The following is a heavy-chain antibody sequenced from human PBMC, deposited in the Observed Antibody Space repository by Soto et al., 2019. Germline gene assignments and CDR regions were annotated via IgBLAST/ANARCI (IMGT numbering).Heavy chain of an antibody. V-gene: IGHV3-30-3*01. J-gene: IGHJ4*02. Sequence: QVQLVESGGGVVQPGRSLRLSCAASGFTFSSYAMHWVRQAPGRGLEWVAVISYDGSNKYYADSVKGRFTISRDISKITLYLQMNILCADDTAVYYCVRVVYMVYDYVWGSYRFDYWGPRTVVTVS. CDR3: VRVVYMVYDYVWGSYRFDY. D-gene: IGHD3-16*02. CDR1: GFTFSSYA. CDR2: ISYDGSNK.